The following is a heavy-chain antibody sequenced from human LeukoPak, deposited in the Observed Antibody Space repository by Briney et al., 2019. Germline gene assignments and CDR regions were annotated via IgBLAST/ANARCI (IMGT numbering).Heavy chain of an antibody. CDR1: RGSFSDYY. Sequence: AETLSLTCAVYRGSFSDYYWSWIRQPPGKGLEWIGRIYTSGSTNHNPSLKSRVTISVDTSKNQFSLKLSSATAADTAVYYCASSSLTGTTRYYFDYWGQGTLVTVSS. CDR3: ASSSLTGTTRYYFDY. J-gene: IGHJ4*02. V-gene: IGHV4-4*08. CDR2: IYTSGST. D-gene: IGHD1-7*01.